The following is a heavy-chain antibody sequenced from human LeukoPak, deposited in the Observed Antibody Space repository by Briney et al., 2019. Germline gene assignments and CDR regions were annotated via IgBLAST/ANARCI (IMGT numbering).Heavy chain of an antibody. V-gene: IGHV4-30-2*01. J-gene: IGHJ4*02. Sequence: PSQTLSLTCTLSGGSISGGGYYWSWIRQPPGKGLEWIGFIHDGGSTSYNSSLKSRVVISVNRSKNQFSLTLYSVTAADTAIYYCARDSPKRYSGSYFDYWGQGFLVTVSS. CDR2: IHDGGST. CDR3: ARDSPKRYSGSYFDY. CDR1: GGSISGGGYY. D-gene: IGHD1-26*01.